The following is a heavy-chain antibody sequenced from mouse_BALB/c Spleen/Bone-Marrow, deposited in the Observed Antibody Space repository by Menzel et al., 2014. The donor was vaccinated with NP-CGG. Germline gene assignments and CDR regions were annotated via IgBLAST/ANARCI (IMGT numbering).Heavy chain of an antibody. J-gene: IGHJ3*01. V-gene: IGHV4-1*02. D-gene: IGHD1-2*01. Sequence: EVKVVESGGGLVQPGGSLKLSCAASGFDFSRYWMSWVRQAPGRGLEWIGEINPDSSTINYTPSLKDKFIISRDNAKKTLYLQMSKVRSEDTALYYCASLHYYGFFAYWGQGTLVTVSA. CDR2: INPDSSTI. CDR3: ASLHYYGFFAY. CDR1: GFDFSRYW.